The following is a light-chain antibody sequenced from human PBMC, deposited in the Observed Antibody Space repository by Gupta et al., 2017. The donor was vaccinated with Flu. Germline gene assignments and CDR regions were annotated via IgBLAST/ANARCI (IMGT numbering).Light chain of an antibody. J-gene: IGLJ2*01. CDR2: SYN. CDR1: SSNIGSNP. V-gene: IGLV1-44*01. CDR3: AAWDDRLSAVL. Sequence: QSVLTQPPSASGPPGQRVTISCSGGSSNIGSNPVNWYQQLPGTAPTLLIFSYNQRASGVPDRFFGSKSGTSASLAISGLQSEEEADYSCAAWDDRLSAVLFGGGTKVTVL.